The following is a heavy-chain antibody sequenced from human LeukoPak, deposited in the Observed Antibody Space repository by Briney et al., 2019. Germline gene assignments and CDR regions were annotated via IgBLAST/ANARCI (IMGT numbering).Heavy chain of an antibody. J-gene: IGHJ4*02. CDR3: AKEIAAIGLPAVDH. Sequence: GGSLRLSCAASGFTFSNYAMSWVRQAPGKGLEWVSGISSDGGTFYPDSVKGRFTISRDNSKNTLYLQMNSLGAADTAIYYCAKEIAAIGLPAVDHWGQGTLVTVSS. CDR2: ISSDGGT. V-gene: IGHV3-23*01. D-gene: IGHD6-13*01. CDR1: GFTFSNYA.